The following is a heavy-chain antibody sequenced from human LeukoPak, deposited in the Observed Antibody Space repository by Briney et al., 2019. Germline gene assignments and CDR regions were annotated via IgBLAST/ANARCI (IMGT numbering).Heavy chain of an antibody. V-gene: IGHV4-59*08. J-gene: IGHJ4*02. Sequence: SVTLSLTCTVCGGSISTYYWSWIPRPPGKGLEWIGYIEYTVSTNANPSHKSRRTISADTPKNQSSLKLTSVTAADTAMYYCARGYSSGRCDYSGQGTLVTASS. CDR2: IEYTVST. CDR1: GGSISTYY. CDR3: ARGYSSGRCDY. D-gene: IGHD6-19*01.